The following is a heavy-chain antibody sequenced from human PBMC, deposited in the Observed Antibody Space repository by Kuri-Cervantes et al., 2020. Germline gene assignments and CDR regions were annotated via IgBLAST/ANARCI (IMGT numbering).Heavy chain of an antibody. D-gene: IGHD6-13*01. CDR3: ARDPARDPIAAAPEYYFDY. V-gene: IGHV3-7*03. CDR2: IKQDGSEK. CDR1: GFTFSSYW. J-gene: IGHJ4*02. Sequence: GESLKISCAASGFTFSSYWMSWVRQAPGKGLEWVANIKQDGSEKYYVDSVKGRFTISRDNAKNSLYLQMNSLRAEDTAVYYCARDPARDPIAAAPEYYFDYWGQGTLVTVSS.